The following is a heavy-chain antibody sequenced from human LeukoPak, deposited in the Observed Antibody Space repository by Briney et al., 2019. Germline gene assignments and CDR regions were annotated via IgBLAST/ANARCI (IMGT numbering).Heavy chain of an antibody. Sequence: GGSLRLSCAAFGFTFSSYAMSWVRQAPGKGLEWVSAISGSGGSTYYADSVKGRFTISRDNSKNTLYLQMNSLRAEDTAVYYCAKSSLYYDILTGFIHDAFDIWGQGTVVTVSS. CDR1: GFTFSSYA. V-gene: IGHV3-23*01. CDR2: ISGSGGST. J-gene: IGHJ3*02. D-gene: IGHD3-9*01. CDR3: AKSSLYYDILTGFIHDAFDI.